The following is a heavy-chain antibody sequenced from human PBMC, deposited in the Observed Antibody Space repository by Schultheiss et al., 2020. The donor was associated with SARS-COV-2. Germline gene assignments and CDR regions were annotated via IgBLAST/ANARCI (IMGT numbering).Heavy chain of an antibody. CDR1: GYTFTSYG. V-gene: IGHV1-18*04. J-gene: IGHJ3*02. D-gene: IGHD5-24*01. CDR3: ARGPMAYDAFDI. Sequence: ASVKVSCKASGYTFTSYGITWVRQAPGQGLEWMGWISAYNGNTNYAQKLQDRVIMTTDTSTNTAYMELRSLRSDDTAVYYCARGPMAYDAFDIWGQGTMVTVSS. CDR2: ISAYNGNT.